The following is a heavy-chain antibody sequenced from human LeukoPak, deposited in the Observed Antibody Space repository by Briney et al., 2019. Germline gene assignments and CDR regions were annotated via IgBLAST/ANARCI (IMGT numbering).Heavy chain of an antibody. CDR2: ISSSSSYI. J-gene: IGHJ5*02. V-gene: IGHV3-21*01. D-gene: IGHD1-1*01. CDR3: ARDQSGTGQDWFDP. CDR1: GFTFSSYS. Sequence: GGSLRLSCAASGFTFSSYSMNWVRQAPGKGLEWVSSISSSSSYIYYADSVKGRFIISRDNAKNSLYLQMNSLRAEDTAVYYCARDQSGTGQDWFDPWGQGTLVTVSS.